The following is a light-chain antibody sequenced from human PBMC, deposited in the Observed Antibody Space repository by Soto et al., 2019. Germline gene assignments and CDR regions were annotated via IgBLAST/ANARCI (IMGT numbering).Light chain of an antibody. CDR1: RTVGKDC. CDR3: RQYAYSPLN. CDR2: DAS. J-gene: IGKJ4*01. V-gene: IGKV3-20*01. Sequence: EIVLTQSPGTLSLYPGERATLTCRASRTVGKDCLVWFQQRPGQAPNLPIYDASSRATGMPDRFSGSGSGTDFTLTITRLEPEDSAMYYCRQYAYSPLNFRGGTKVDIK.